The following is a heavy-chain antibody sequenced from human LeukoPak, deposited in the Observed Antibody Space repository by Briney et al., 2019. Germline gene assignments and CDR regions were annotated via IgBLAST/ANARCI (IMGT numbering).Heavy chain of an antibody. CDR2: INHSGST. D-gene: IGHD1-1*01. J-gene: IGHJ6*02. CDR3: ASTYRGHKDYGMDV. CDR1: GGPFSGYY. V-gene: IGHV4-34*01. Sequence: SETLSLTCAVYGGPFSGYYWSWIRQPPGKGLEWIGEINHSGSTNYNPSLKSRVTISVDTSKNQFSLKLSSVAAADTAVYYCASTYRGHKDYGMDVWGQGTTVTVSS.